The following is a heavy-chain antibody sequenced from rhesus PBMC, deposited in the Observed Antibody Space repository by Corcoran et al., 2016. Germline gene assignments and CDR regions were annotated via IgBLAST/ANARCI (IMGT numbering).Heavy chain of an antibody. CDR1: GGPFSSAY. CDR3: SRRSLSGYSYFDY. J-gene: IGHJ4*01. V-gene: IGHV4-169*01. CDR2: IDGGSSNP. D-gene: IGHD5-24*01. Sequence: QLQLQESGPGLVKPSETLSVTCAVSGGPFSSAYWSWFRQAPGKGLEWIGYIDGGSSNPDNNPSLKRRITLSVDTSRNQVSLKLSSVTAADTAIYYCSRRSLSGYSYFDYWGQGVLVTVSS.